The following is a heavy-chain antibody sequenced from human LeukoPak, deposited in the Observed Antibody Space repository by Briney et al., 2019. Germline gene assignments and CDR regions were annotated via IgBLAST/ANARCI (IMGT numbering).Heavy chain of an antibody. CDR3: ARDPYDSSGYSAFDI. CDR1: GGTFSSYA. J-gene: IGHJ3*02. D-gene: IGHD3-22*01. CDR2: IIPIFGTA. V-gene: IGHV1-69*06. Sequence: VASVKVSCKASGGTFSSYAISWVRQAPGQGLEWMGGIIPIFGTANYAQKFQGRVTITADKSTSTAYMELSSLRSEDTAVYYCARDPYDSSGYSAFDIWGQGTMVTVSS.